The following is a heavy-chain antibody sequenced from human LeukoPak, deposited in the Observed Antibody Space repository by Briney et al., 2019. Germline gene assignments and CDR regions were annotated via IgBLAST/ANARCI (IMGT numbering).Heavy chain of an antibody. Sequence: PGGCLRLSCAASGFTFSSCGMHWVRQAPGKGLEWVAFIRYDGSNKYYADSVKGRFTISRDNSKNTLCLQMNSLRAEDTAVYYCAKDGGSGSLDYWGQGTLVTVSS. CDR1: GFTFSSCG. D-gene: IGHD3-10*01. CDR2: IRYDGSNK. CDR3: AKDGGSGSLDY. V-gene: IGHV3-30*02. J-gene: IGHJ4*02.